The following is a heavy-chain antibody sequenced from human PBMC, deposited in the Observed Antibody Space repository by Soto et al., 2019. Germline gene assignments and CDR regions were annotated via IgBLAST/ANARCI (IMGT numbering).Heavy chain of an antibody. CDR2: ISGSGGST. J-gene: IGHJ4*02. CDR1: GFTFSSYA. Sequence: PGGSLRLSCAASGFTFSSYAMSWVRQAPGKGLEWVSAISGSGGSTYYADSVKGRFTISRDNSKNTLYLQMNSLRAEDTAVYYCARGSVLMVYAIDYWGQGTLVTVSS. V-gene: IGHV3-23*01. CDR3: ARGSVLMVYAIDY. D-gene: IGHD2-8*01.